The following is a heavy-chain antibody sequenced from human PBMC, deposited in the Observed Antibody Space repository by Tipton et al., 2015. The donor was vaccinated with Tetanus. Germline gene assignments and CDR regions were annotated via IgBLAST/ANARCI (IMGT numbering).Heavy chain of an antibody. J-gene: IGHJ6*02. CDR1: GFNFSTYT. Sequence: SLRLSCVGSGFNFSTYTMNWVRQAPGKGLEWVSSIRGSGGHIYYADSVKGRFTISRDNSKNSLSLQMNSLRADDTAVYYCVRRWFGTQYYFGMDVWGQGTTVTVSS. CDR3: VRRWFGTQYYFGMDV. V-gene: IGHV3-21*01. D-gene: IGHD2/OR15-2a*01. CDR2: IRGSGGHI.